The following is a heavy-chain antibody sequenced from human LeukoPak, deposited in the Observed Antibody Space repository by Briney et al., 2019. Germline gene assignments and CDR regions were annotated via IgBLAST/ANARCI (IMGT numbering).Heavy chain of an antibody. D-gene: IGHD1-26*01. CDR1: GGSISSYY. CDR3: ARVARGIVGAHWGDYYYYMDV. V-gene: IGHV4-59*01. CDR2: IYYSGST. J-gene: IGHJ6*03. Sequence: SETLTLTCTVSGGSISSYYWSWIRQPPGKGLEWIGYIYYSGSTNYNPSLKSRVTISVDTSKNQFSLKLSSVTAADTAVYYCARVARGIVGAHWGDYYYYMDVWGKGTTVTVSS.